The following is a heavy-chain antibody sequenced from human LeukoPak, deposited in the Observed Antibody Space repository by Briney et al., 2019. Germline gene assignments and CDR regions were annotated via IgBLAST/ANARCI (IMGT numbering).Heavy chain of an antibody. J-gene: IGHJ4*02. V-gene: IGHV3-30*02. CDR2: IRYDGSNK. CDR1: GFTFSSYG. Sequence: PGGSLRLSCAASGFTFSSYGMHWVRQAPGKGLELVAFIRYDGSNKYYADSVKGRFTISRDNSKNTLYLQMNSLRAEDTAVYYCANFPQPLGYCSSTSCSGDDYWGQGTLVTVSS. CDR3: ANFPQPLGYCSSTSCSGDDY. D-gene: IGHD2-2*01.